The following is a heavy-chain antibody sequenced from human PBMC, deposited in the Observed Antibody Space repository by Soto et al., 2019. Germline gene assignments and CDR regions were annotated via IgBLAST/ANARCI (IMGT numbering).Heavy chain of an antibody. D-gene: IGHD1-26*01. CDR2: INPSSGGT. V-gene: IGHV1-2*02. J-gene: IGHJ5*02. Sequence: ASVKVSCKASGYTFSDYYVHRVREAPGQGLEWMGWINPSSGGTIYTQRFQGRVTMTRDTSISTVYMELSRLTSDDTAVYYCAREMGVIGAPGYTWFDPWGQGALVTVSS. CDR1: GYTFSDYY. CDR3: AREMGVIGAPGYTWFDP.